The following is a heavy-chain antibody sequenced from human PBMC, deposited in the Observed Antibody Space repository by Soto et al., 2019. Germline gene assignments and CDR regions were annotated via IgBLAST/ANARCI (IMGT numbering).Heavy chain of an antibody. V-gene: IGHV4-59*01. J-gene: IGHJ4*02. Sequence: SETLSLTCTVSGGSISSYYWSWIRQPPGKGLEWIGYIYYSGSTNYNPSLKSRVTISVDTSKNQLSLKLSSVTAADTAEYYCARGIVPATASFFDYWGQGTLVTVSS. CDR1: GGSISSYY. D-gene: IGHD2-2*01. CDR3: ARGIVPATASFFDY. CDR2: IYYSGST.